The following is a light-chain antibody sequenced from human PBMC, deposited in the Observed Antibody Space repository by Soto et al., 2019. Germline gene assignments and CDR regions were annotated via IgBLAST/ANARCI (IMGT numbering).Light chain of an antibody. Sequence: DIFMTQSPATQSASPGERVTLSCRASRIININLAWHQQKAGQAPRLLIYGASTRAAGIPARFSGSGAGTEFTLIISSLQSEDSGVYYCQQYDNWPPYTFGQGTKVDIK. V-gene: IGKV3-15*01. CDR3: QQYDNWPPYT. J-gene: IGKJ2*01. CDR1: RIININ. CDR2: GAS.